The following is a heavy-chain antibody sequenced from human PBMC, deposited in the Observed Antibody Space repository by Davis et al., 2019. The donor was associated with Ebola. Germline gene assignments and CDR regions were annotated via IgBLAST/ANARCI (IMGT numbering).Heavy chain of an antibody. D-gene: IGHD1-26*01. CDR1: GYTFTVFY. Sequence: ASVKVSCKTSGYTFTVFYIHWVRQAPGQGLEWMGWLDPNSGGPNSSQKFQDGVTMTRDTSTNTVYMELTRLRFDDTAVYYCARGVRGALDFWGQGTLVTVSS. V-gene: IGHV1-2*02. J-gene: IGHJ4*02. CDR2: LDPNSGGP. CDR3: ARGVRGALDF.